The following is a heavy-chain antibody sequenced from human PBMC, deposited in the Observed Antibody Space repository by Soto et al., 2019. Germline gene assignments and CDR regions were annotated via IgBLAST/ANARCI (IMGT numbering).Heavy chain of an antibody. CDR1: GDSVSSNSAA. J-gene: IGHJ3*02. CDR2: TYYRSKWYN. D-gene: IGHD2-15*01. Sequence: KQSQTLSLTCAISGDSVSSNSAAWNWIRQSPSRGLEWLGRTYYRSKWYNDYAVSVKSRITINPDTSKNQFSLQLNSVTPEDTAVYYCARVSRYCSGGSCYPHTLFAFDIWGQGTMVTVSS. CDR3: ARVSRYCSGGSCYPHTLFAFDI. V-gene: IGHV6-1*01.